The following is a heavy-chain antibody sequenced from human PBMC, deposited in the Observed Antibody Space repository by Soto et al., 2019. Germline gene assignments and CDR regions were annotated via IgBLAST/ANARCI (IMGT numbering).Heavy chain of an antibody. J-gene: IGHJ4*02. D-gene: IGHD4-17*01. CDR1: GYTFTDYY. V-gene: IGHV1-8*02. Sequence: ASVKVSCKASGYTFTDYYMHWVRQAPGQGLEWMGWINPNSGNTGYVQKFQGRVTMTRNTSISTAYMELSSLRSEDTAVYYCARTLYGDNVDYWGQGTLVTVS. CDR3: ARTLYGDNVDY. CDR2: INPNSGNT.